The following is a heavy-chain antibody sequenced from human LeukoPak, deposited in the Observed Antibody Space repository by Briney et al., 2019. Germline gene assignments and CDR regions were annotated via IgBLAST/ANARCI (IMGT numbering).Heavy chain of an antibody. CDR2: INPNSGGT. J-gene: IGHJ6*03. V-gene: IGHV1-2*02. Sequence: GASVKVSCKASGYTFTGYYMHWVRQAPGQGLEWMGWINPNSGGTNYAQKFQGRVTMTRDTSISTAYMELSRLRSDDTAVYYCARDMAPTFRSGYYYYYMDVWGKGTTVTVSS. CDR3: ARDMAPTFRSGYYYYYMDV. CDR1: GYTFTGYY. D-gene: IGHD3-10*01.